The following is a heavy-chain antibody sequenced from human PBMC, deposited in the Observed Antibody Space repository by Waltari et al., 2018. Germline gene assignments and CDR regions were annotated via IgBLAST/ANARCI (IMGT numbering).Heavy chain of an antibody. V-gene: IGHV1-69*01. J-gene: IGHJ3*02. CDR2: IIPIFGTA. Sequence: QVQLVQSGAEVKKPGSSVKVSCKASGATFSSYAISWVRQAPGQGLEGMGGIIPIFGTANYAQKFQGRVTITADESTSTAYMELSSLRSEDTAVYYCARELADRRGNAFDIWGQGTMVTVSS. CDR3: ARELADRRGNAFDI. CDR1: GATFSSYA.